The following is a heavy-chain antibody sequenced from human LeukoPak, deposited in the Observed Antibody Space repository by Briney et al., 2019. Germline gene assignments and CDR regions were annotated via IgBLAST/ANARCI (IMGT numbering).Heavy chain of an antibody. J-gene: IGHJ3*02. Sequence: TGGSLRLSWAASRFTFNNYGMHWVRQAPGKGLEWVTEISFDGRKSTYVDSVKGRFTISRDSPKNTVYLQMDSLRAEDTAVYYCARGAEKILSFGEYPSDAFDIWGQGTMVSVTS. CDR2: ISFDGRKS. CDR3: ARGAEKILSFGEYPSDAFDI. CDR1: RFTFNNYG. V-gene: IGHV3-33*05. D-gene: IGHD3-10*01.